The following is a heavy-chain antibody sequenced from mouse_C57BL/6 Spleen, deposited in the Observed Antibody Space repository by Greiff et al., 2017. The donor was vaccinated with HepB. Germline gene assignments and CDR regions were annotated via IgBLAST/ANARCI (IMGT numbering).Heavy chain of an antibody. J-gene: IGHJ4*01. CDR1: GYSITSGYY. CDR2: ISYDGSN. CDR3: AREGRKTGYAMDY. Sequence: EVQLVESGPGLVKPSQSLSLTCSVTGYSITSGYYWNWIRQFPGNKLEWMGYISYDGSNNYNPSLKNRISITRDTSKNQFFLKLNSVTTEDTATYYCAREGRKTGYAMDYWGQGTSVTVSS. V-gene: IGHV3-6*01. D-gene: IGHD4-1*01.